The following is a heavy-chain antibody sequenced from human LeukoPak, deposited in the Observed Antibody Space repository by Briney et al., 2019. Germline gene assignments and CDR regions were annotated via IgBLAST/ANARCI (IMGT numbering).Heavy chain of an antibody. Sequence: GRSLRLSCAASGFTFSSYGMHWVRQTPGKGLERVAVISYDGSNKYYADSVKVRFTVSRDNSKNTLYLQMNSLRAEDTAVYYCAKDPYIVVVTAIPYYFDYWGQGTLVTVSS. CDR2: ISYDGSNK. D-gene: IGHD2-21*02. V-gene: IGHV3-30*18. J-gene: IGHJ4*02. CDR3: AKDPYIVVVTAIPYYFDY. CDR1: GFTFSSYG.